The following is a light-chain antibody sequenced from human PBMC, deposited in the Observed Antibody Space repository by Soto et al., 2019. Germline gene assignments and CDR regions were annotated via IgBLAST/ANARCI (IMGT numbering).Light chain of an antibody. Sequence: EIVMTQSPATLSVSPGERATLSCRASQSVSSNLAWYQQKPGQAPRLLIYGASTRATDIPARFSGSGSGTEFTLTISSLQSEDFAVYYCQQHNNWPTTFGQGTKVEF. V-gene: IGKV3-15*01. CDR3: QQHNNWPTT. CDR2: GAS. CDR1: QSVSSN. J-gene: IGKJ1*01.